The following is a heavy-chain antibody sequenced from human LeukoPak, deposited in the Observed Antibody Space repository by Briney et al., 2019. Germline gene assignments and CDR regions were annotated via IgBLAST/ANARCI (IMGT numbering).Heavy chain of an antibody. CDR2: FYYSGST. CDR1: GGSISSGAYY. J-gene: IGHJ4*02. V-gene: IGHV4-31*03. Sequence: SQTLSLTCTVSGGSISSGAYYWSWIRQHPGKGLEWIGYFYYSGSTYYNPSLKSRVTISVDTSKNQFSLDLSSVTAADTAVYYCARGGDFWSGYPDYYFDYWGQGTLVTVSS. CDR3: ARGGDFWSGYPDYYFDY. D-gene: IGHD3-3*01.